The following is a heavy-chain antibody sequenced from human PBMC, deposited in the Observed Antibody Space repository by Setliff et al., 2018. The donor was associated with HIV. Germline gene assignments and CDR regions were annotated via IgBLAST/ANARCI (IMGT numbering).Heavy chain of an antibody. V-gene: IGHV1-69-2*01. CDR1: KYTFTDYY. D-gene: IGHD2-15*01. CDR3: VTGEGLRF. Sequence: ASVKVSCKASKYTFTDYYMHWVQQAPGKGLEWMGRVDPKDDKTIYAEKFQGRVTMTTATSSDTAYLYLSSLRSEDTAVYYCVTGEGLRFWGQGTLVTVSS. J-gene: IGHJ4*02. CDR2: VDPKDDKT.